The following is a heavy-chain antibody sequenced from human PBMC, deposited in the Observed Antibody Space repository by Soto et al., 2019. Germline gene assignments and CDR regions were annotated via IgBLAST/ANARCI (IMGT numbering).Heavy chain of an antibody. CDR2: IKQDGSEK. Sequence: EVQLVESGGGLVQPGGALRLPFGGSWFPFRNYLINWVRQGPGKGLEWVANIKQDGSEKNYVDSVKGRFTISRDNAKNSLYLQMNSLRVEDTAVYYCVVTTSTFGIWGQGAMVTVSS. D-gene: IGHD2-21*02. J-gene: IGHJ3*02. CDR1: WFPFRNYL. CDR3: VVTTSTFGI. V-gene: IGHV3-7*05.